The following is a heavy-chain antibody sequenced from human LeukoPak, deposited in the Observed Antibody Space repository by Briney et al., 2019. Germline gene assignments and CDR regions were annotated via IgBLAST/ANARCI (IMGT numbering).Heavy chain of an antibody. J-gene: IGHJ4*02. CDR2: IYYSGST. CDR1: GGSISSGGYY. D-gene: IGHD6-25*01. CDR3: ASLLISSGDY. Sequence: SQTLSLTCTVSGGSISSGGYYWSWIRQHPGKCLEWIGYIYYSGSTYYNPSLKSRVTISVDTSKNQFSLKLSSVTAADTAAYYCASLLISSGDYWGQGTLVTVSS. V-gene: IGHV4-31*03.